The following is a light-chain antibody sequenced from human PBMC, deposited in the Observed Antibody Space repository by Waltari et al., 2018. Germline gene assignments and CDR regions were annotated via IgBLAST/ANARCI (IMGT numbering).Light chain of an antibody. V-gene: IGKV3-20*01. CDR3: QHYVRLPVT. J-gene: IGKJ1*01. CDR1: QSVSRT. Sequence: EIVLTQSPGTLSLSPGDRATLSCRASQSVSRTLAWDQQKPGQAPRLLSYGSSNRDTGIPDRVSGSGSGTDFSLTISRLEPEDFAVYYCQHYVRLPVTFGQGTKVEIK. CDR2: GSS.